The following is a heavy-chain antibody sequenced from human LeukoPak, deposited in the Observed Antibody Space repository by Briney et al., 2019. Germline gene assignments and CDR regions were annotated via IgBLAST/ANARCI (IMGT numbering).Heavy chain of an antibody. CDR1: GFTFSNYG. J-gene: IGHJ4*02. D-gene: IGHD6-13*01. CDR2: IRYDGSSK. Sequence: GGSLRLSCAASGFTFSNYGMHWVRQAPGKGLEWVAFIRYDGSSKYYTDSVKGRFTISRDNSKNTLYLQMNSQRVEDTAVYYCAKDRDYSSSWPRYYFDYWGQGTLVTVSS. CDR3: AKDRDYSSSWPRYYFDY. V-gene: IGHV3-30*02.